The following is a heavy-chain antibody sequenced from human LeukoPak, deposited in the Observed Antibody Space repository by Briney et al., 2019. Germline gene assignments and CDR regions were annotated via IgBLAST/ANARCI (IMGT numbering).Heavy chain of an antibody. CDR3: ARALIDSSSWYGYYYYYMDV. Sequence: ASVKVSCKASGYTFTSYGISWVRQAPGQGLEWMGWINTNTGNPTYAQGFTGRFVFSLDTSVSTAYLQISSLKAEDTAVYYCARALIDSSSWYGYYYYYMDVWGKGTTVTVSS. J-gene: IGHJ6*03. CDR2: INTNTGNP. V-gene: IGHV7-4-1*02. CDR1: GYTFTSYG. D-gene: IGHD6-13*01.